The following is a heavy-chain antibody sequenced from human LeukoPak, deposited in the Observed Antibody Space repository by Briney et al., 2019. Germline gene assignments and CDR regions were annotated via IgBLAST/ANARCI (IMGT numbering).Heavy chain of an antibody. CDR2: ISAYNGNT. Sequence: GASVKVSCKASGYTFTSYGISWVRQAPGQGLEWMGWISAYNGNTNYARKLQGRVTMTTDTSTSTAYMELRSLRSDDTAVYYCARVTQWPDPSGGDYWGQGTLVTVSS. J-gene: IGHJ4*02. D-gene: IGHD6-19*01. CDR3: ARVTQWPDPSGGDY. V-gene: IGHV1-18*01. CDR1: GYTFTSYG.